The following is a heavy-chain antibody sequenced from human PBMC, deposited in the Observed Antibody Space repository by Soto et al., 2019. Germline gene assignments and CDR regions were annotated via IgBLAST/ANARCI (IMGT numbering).Heavy chain of an antibody. Sequence: GGSLRLSCAASGFTFSSYSMNWVRQAPGKGLEWVSSISSSSYIYYADSVKGRFTISRDNAKNSLYLQMNSLRAEDTAVYYCARVCSGGSCYLYYFDYWGQGTLVTVSS. D-gene: IGHD2-15*01. CDR2: ISSSSYI. CDR1: GFTFSSYS. CDR3: ARVCSGGSCYLYYFDY. J-gene: IGHJ4*02. V-gene: IGHV3-21*01.